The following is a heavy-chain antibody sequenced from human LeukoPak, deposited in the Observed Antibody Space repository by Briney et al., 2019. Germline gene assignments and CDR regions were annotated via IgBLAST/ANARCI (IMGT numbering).Heavy chain of an antibody. J-gene: IGHJ4*02. D-gene: IGHD3-22*01. CDR2: FYYSGST. CDR3: ARYYYDSSGYYSFGY. CDR1: GGSISSYY. Sequence: PSETLSLTCTVSGGSISSYYWSWIRQPPGKGLEWIGYFYYSGSTNYNPSLKSRVTISVDTSKNQCSLKLSSVTAADTAVYYCARYYYDSSGYYSFGYWGQGTLVTVSS. V-gene: IGHV4-59*01.